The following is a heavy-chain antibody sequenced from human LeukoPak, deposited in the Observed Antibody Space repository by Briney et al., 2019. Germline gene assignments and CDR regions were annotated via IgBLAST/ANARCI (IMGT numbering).Heavy chain of an antibody. Sequence: SETLSLTCTVSGGSISSGSYYWTWIRQPAGKGLEWIGNIYYSGSTYYHPSLKSRVTISVDTSKNQFSLKLNSVTAADTAVYYCARASGGHGLDYWGQGTLVTVSS. D-gene: IGHD2-15*01. J-gene: IGHJ4*02. CDR3: ARASGGHGLDY. CDR1: GGSISSGSYY. V-gene: IGHV4-39*01. CDR2: IYYSGST.